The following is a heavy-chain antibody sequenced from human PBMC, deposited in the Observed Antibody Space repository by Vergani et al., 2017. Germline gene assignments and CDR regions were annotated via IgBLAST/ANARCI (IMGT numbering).Heavy chain of an antibody. CDR1: GFTFSSYA. D-gene: IGHD6-25*01. CDR3: SKGNNFYGSGGGG. V-gene: IGHV3-23*01. CDR2: ISGSGGST. J-gene: IGHJ4*02. Sequence: EVQLLESGGGLVQPGGSLRLSCAASGFTFSSYAMSWVRQAPGKGLEWVSAISGSGGSTYYADSVKGRFTISRDNSKNTLYLQMNSLRAEDTAVYYCSKGNNFYGSGGGGWGQGTLVTVSS.